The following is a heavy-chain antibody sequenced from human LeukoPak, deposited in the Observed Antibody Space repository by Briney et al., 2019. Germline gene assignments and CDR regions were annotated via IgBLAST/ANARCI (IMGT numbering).Heavy chain of an antibody. D-gene: IGHD1-7*01. CDR2: VYNSGST. J-gene: IGHJ5*02. CDR1: GGSISSSHYY. V-gene: IGHV4-39*07. Sequence: SETLSLTCTVSGGSISSSHYYWGWIRQPPGKGLEWIGSVYNSGSTYYNPSLKSRVIISVDTSKNQFSLKLTSVTAADTAVYYCARDLRGTSNWFDPWGQGTLVTVSS. CDR3: ARDLRGTSNWFDP.